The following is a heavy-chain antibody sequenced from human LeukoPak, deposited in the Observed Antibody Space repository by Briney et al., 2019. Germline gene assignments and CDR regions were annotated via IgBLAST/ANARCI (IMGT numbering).Heavy chain of an antibody. CDR3: AKSPRIAAAIYYFDY. CDR1: GFTFSSYG. D-gene: IGHD6-13*01. V-gene: IGHV3-23*01. J-gene: IGHJ4*02. Sequence: GESLRLSCAASGFTFSSYGMSWVRQAPGKGLEWVSAISGSGASTYYADSVKGRFTISRDNSKNTLYLQMNSLRAEDTAVYYCAKSPRIAAAIYYFDYWGQGTLVTVSS. CDR2: ISGSGAST.